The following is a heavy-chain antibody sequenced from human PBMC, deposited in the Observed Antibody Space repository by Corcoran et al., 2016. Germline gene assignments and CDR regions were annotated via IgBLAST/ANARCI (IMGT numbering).Heavy chain of an antibody. CDR3: SRAIDYYDRSGYYSLDY. D-gene: IGHD3-22*01. Sequence: QVQLVQSGAEVKKPGSSVKVSCKASGGTFSSYAISWVRQAPGQGLEWMGGIIPIFGTANYAQKFQGRVTITADKYTSTAYMELSSLRSEDTAVYYWSRAIDYYDRSGYYSLDYWGQGTLVTVSS. J-gene: IGHJ4*02. CDR2: IIPIFGTA. CDR1: GGTFSSYA. V-gene: IGHV1-69*06.